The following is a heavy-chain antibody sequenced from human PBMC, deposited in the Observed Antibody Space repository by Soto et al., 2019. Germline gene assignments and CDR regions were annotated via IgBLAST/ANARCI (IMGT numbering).Heavy chain of an antibody. D-gene: IGHD3-10*01. V-gene: IGHV1-69*04. CDR3: AREVPGLALDI. CDR2: IIPILGIA. Sequence: GKVSCKASGGTFSSYAISWVRQAPGQGLEWMGRIIPILGIANYAQKFQGRVTITADKSTSTAYMELSSLRSEDTAVYYCAREVPGLALDIWGQGTVVTGSS. J-gene: IGHJ3*02. CDR1: GGTFSSYA.